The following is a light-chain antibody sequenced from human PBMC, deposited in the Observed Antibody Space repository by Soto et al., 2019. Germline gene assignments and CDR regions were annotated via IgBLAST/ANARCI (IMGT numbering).Light chain of an antibody. CDR2: EVS. J-gene: IGLJ1*01. CDR3: SSYRSSSTYV. Sequence: QSVLTQPPSVSGSPGQSVTISCTGTGSDVGGYNRVSWYQQPPGTAPKLMIYEVSNRPSGVPDRFSGSKSGNTASLAISGLQAEDEADYYCSSYRSSSTYVFGTGTKVTVL. V-gene: IGLV2-18*02. CDR1: GSDVGGYNR.